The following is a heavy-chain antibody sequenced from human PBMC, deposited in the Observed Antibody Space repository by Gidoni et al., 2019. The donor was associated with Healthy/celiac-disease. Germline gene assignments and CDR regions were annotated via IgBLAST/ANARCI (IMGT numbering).Heavy chain of an antibody. CDR1: GGSISSSSYY. CDR3: ASSSYEVALGVDY. J-gene: IGHJ4*02. V-gene: IGHV4-39*01. CDR2: IYYSGST. Sequence: QLQLQESGPGLVKPSETLSLTCTVSGGSISSSSYYWGWIRQPPGKGLEWIGSIYYSGSTYYNPSLKSRVTISVDTSKNQFSLKLSSVTAADTAVYYCASSSYEVALGVDYWGQGTLVTVSS. D-gene: IGHD3-16*01.